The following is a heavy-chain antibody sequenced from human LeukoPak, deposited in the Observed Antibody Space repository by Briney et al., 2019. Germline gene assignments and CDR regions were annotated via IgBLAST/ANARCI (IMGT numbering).Heavy chain of an antibody. CDR3: ARLHSSSWYSMGYYLDY. Sequence: SETLSLTCAVSGGSISSGGYSWSWIRQPPGKGLERIGYIYHSGSTYCNPSLKSRVTISVDTSKNQFSLKLSSVTAADTAVYYCARLHSSSWYSMGYYLDYWGQGTLVTVSS. CDR2: IYHSGST. J-gene: IGHJ4*02. V-gene: IGHV4-30-2*03. D-gene: IGHD6-13*01. CDR1: GGSISSGGYS.